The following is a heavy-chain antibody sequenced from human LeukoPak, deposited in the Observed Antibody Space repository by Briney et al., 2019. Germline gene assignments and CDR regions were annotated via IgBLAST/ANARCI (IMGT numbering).Heavy chain of an antibody. J-gene: IGHJ4*02. CDR2: ISYDGTNK. D-gene: IGHD5-12*01. CDR1: GFTFSNYA. CDR3: AREGWGGYAQNYFDY. Sequence: GGSLRLSCAASGFTFSNYAMHWVRQAPGKGLEWVAVISYDGTNKFYADSVKGRFTISRDNSKNTLYLQMNSLRAEDTAVYFCAREGWGGYAQNYFDYWGRGTLVTVSS. V-gene: IGHV3-30-3*01.